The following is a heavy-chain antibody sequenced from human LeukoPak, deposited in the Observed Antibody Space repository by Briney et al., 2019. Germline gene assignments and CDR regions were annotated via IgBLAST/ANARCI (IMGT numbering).Heavy chain of an antibody. V-gene: IGHV3-7*01. J-gene: IGHJ5*02. Sequence: GGSLRLSCEGSGFTFSNYWMGWVRQAPGKGLQWVANIKTDGSEKYYVDSVKGRFTISRDNAKNSLYLQMNSLRAEDTGVYYCARGPPLFDPWGQGTLVAVPS. CDR3: ARGPPLFDP. CDR2: IKTDGSEK. CDR1: GFTFSNYW.